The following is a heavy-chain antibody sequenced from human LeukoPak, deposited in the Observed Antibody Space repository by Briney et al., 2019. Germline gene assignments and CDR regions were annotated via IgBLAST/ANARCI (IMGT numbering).Heavy chain of an antibody. J-gene: IGHJ4*02. CDR1: GYTFTGYY. Sequence: ASVKVSCKASGYTFTGYYMHWVRQAPGQGLEWMGWINPNSGGTNYAQKFQGRVTMTRDTSISTAYMELSRLRSDDTAVYYCARVGKDYYDSSGPSGARYFDYWGQGTLVTVSS. CDR2: INPNSGGT. D-gene: IGHD3-22*01. CDR3: ARVGKDYYDSSGPSGARYFDY. V-gene: IGHV1-2*02.